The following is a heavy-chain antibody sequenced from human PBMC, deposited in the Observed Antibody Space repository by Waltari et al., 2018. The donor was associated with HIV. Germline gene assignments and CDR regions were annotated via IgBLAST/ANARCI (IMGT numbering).Heavy chain of an antibody. J-gene: IGHJ6*02. V-gene: IGHV3-21*06. CDR2: IRGSNTYI. D-gene: IGHD3-3*01. Sequence: EAHLVESGGGLVKPGESLRLSCAASGFDFNTYSMNWVRQAPGKGLEWFSSIRGSNTYIDYADSVKGRFTIARDNAKNSLYLQMSSLRAEDTAVYYCARDRSDDFWSGPNYGMDVWGQGTTVTVSS. CDR3: ARDRSDDFWSGPNYGMDV. CDR1: GFDFNTYS.